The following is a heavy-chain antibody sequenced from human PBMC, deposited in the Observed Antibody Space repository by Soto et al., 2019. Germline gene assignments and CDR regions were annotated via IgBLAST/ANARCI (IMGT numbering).Heavy chain of an antibody. CDR3: ARGLLPDLEHDAFDI. Sequence: QLGGSLRLSCAASGFTFSSYAMHWVRQAPGKGLEYVSAISSNGGSTYYANSVKGRFTISRDNSKNTLYLQMGSLRAEDMAVYYCARGLLPDLEHDAFDIWGQGTMVTVSS. CDR2: ISSNGGST. J-gene: IGHJ3*02. D-gene: IGHD1-26*01. V-gene: IGHV3-64*01. CDR1: GFTFSSYA.